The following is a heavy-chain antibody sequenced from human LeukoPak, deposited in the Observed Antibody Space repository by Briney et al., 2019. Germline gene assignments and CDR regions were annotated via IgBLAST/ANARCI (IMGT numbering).Heavy chain of an antibody. CDR2: ISGSGGST. V-gene: IGHV3-23*01. J-gene: IGHJ3*02. D-gene: IGHD3-16*02. CDR3: AKDQDYVWGSYRPDAFDI. Sequence: PGGSLRLSCAASGSTFSSYAMSWVRQAPGKGLEWVSAISGSGGSTYYADSVKGRFTISRDNSKNTLYLQMNSLRAEDTAVYYCAKDQDYVWGSYRPDAFDIWGQGTMVTVSS. CDR1: GSTFSSYA.